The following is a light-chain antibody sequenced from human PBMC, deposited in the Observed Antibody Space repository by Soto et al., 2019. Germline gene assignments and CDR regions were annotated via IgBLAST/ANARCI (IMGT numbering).Light chain of an antibody. J-gene: IGKJ4*01. V-gene: IGKV3-15*01. CDR3: QQYNNWPPLT. Sequence: EIVMTQSPATLSVSPGERVTLSCRASQSISGNLAWYQQKPGQAPRLLIYGASTRATCIPARFSGSGSGTEFTLTISSLQSEDFAVYYCQQYNNWPPLTFGGGTKVEIK. CDR1: QSISGN. CDR2: GAS.